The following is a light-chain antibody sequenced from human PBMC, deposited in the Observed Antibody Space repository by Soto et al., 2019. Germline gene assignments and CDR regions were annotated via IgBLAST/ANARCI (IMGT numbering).Light chain of an antibody. Sequence: QSVLTQPPSASGSPGQSVTISCTGTNSDVSWHQQHPGKAPKLVIYEVTKRPSGVPDRFSGSKSDNAASLTISRLQAEDXXDYYCSSYAGSNNLLFGGGTKLTVL. V-gene: IGLV2-8*01. J-gene: IGLJ2*01. CDR3: SSYAGSNNLL. CDR1: NSD. CDR2: EVT.